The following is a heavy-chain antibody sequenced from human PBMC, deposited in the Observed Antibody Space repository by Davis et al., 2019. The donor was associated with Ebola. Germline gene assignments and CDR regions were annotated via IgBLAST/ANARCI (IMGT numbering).Heavy chain of an antibody. V-gene: IGHV3-74*01. CDR2: INSDGSSI. J-gene: IGHJ6*02. Sequence: GESLKISCAASGFTFSSYWMHWVRQAPGKGLVWVSRINSDGSSINYADSVKGRFTISRDNAKNTLHLQMNSLRADDTALYYCARDNPGSTYGMDVWGQGTTVTVSS. CDR1: GFTFSSYW. CDR3: ARDNPGSTYGMDV.